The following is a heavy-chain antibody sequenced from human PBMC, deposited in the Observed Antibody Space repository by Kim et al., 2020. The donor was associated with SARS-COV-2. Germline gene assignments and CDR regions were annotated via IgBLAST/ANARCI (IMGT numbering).Heavy chain of an antibody. Sequence: GGSLRLSCAASGFTVSSNYMSWVRQAPGKGLEWISVIYSGGSTFYADSVKGRFTISRHNSKNTLYLQVNSLRAEDTAVYYCARDHYDSSGYYYYGMDVWGQGTTVTVSS. CDR2: IYSGGST. CDR3: ARDHYDSSGYYYYGMDV. V-gene: IGHV3-53*04. D-gene: IGHD3-22*01. CDR1: GFTVSSNY. J-gene: IGHJ6*02.